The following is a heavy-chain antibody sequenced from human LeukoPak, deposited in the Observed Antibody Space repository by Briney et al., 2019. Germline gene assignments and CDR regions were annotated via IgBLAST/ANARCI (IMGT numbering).Heavy chain of an antibody. D-gene: IGHD6-13*01. CDR2: MNPNSGNT. CDR3: ARLGIAAAGSWFDP. V-gene: IGHV1-8*01. J-gene: IGHJ5*02. CDR1: GYTFTSYD. Sequence: ASVKVSCKASGYTFTSYDINWVRQATGQGLEWMGWMNPNSGNTGYAQKFQGRVTMTRNTSISTAYMELSRLRSDDTAVYYCARLGIAAAGSWFDPWGQGTLVTVSS.